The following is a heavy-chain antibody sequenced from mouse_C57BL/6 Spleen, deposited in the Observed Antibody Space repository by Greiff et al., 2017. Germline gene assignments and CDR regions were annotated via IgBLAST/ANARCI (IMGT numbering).Heavy chain of an antibody. CDR2: IYPGDGDT. CDR1: GYAFSSSW. V-gene: IGHV1-82*01. D-gene: IGHD2-5*01. CDR3: ARGTYYSNHPDY. Sequence: QVQLQQSGPELVQPGASVKICSKASGYAFSSSWMNWVKQRPGKGLEWIGRIYPGDGDTNYNGKFKGKATLTADKSSSTAYMQLSSLTSEDSAVYFCARGTYYSNHPDYCCEGTPLIISS. J-gene: IGHJ2*01.